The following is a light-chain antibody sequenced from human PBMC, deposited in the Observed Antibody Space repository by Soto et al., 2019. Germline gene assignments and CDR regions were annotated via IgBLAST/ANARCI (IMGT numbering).Light chain of an antibody. J-gene: IGLJ1*01. CDR1: SSDVGNYNY. CDR2: NVN. Sequence: QSVLTQSASVSGSPGQSITISCTGTSSDVGNYNYVSWYQQHPGEVPKLIIFNVNNRPPGVSNRFSGSKSGNTASLTISGLQAEDEADYYCSSFTSSTTYVFGTGTKLTVL. CDR3: SSFTSSTTYV. V-gene: IGLV2-14*01.